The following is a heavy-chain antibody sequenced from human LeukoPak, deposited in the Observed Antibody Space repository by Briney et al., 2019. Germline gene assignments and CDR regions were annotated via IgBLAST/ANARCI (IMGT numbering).Heavy chain of an antibody. Sequence: ASVKVSCKASGYTFTSYDINWVRQATGQGLEWMGWMNPNSGNTGYAQKFQGRVTITRNTSISTAYMELSSLRSEDTAVYYCARGPRYYDRSGYYYEDYWCQGTLVTVSS. V-gene: IGHV1-8*03. D-gene: IGHD3-22*01. CDR2: MNPNSGNT. CDR3: ARGPRYYDRSGYYYEDY. J-gene: IGHJ4*02. CDR1: GYTFTSYD.